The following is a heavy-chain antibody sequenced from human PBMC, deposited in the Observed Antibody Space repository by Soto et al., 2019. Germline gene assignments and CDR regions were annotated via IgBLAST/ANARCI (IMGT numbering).Heavy chain of an antibody. J-gene: IGHJ4*02. CDR3: ATLGAGAFDY. CDR1: GYTFTDYY. CDR2: INPNSGVT. V-gene: IGHV1-2*02. Sequence: QVQLVQSGAEVKNPGASVKVSCKASGYTFTDYYIHWVRQAPGQGLEWMGWINPNSGVTNYAQKFQGRVTMTRGTAIRTAYMELSSLRSDDTAVYYCATLGAGAFDYWGQGTLVTVSS. D-gene: IGHD3-16*01.